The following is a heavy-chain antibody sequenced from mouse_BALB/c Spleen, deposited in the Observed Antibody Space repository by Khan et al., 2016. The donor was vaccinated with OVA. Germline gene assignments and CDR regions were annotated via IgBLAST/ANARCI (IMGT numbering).Heavy chain of an antibody. CDR2: VSSGSAAI. D-gene: IGHD2-4*01. CDR3: ASSLITTWYLDV. CDR1: GFTFSRFG. J-gene: IGHJ1*01. V-gene: IGHV5-17*02. Sequence: EVELVESGGGLVQPGGSRKLSCAASGFTFSRFGMHWVRQGPEKGLEWVAYVSSGSAAIYYADTVKGRFTISRDNPKNTLFLQMTSLRSEDTAIYYCASSLITTWYLDVWGAGTTVTVSS.